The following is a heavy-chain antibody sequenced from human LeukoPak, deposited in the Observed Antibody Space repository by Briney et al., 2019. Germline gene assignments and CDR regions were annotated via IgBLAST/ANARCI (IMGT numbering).Heavy chain of an antibody. CDR3: AIYCHSSGYHNDAFDI. V-gene: IGHV5-51*01. Sequence: GESLKISCKGSGYSFTSYWIGWVRQMPGKGLEWMGIIYPGDSDIRYSPSFQGQVTISADKSISTAYLHWSSLKASDTAMYYCAIYCHSSGYHNDAFDIWGQGTMVTVSS. J-gene: IGHJ3*02. CDR1: GYSFTSYW. D-gene: IGHD3-22*01. CDR2: IYPGDSDI.